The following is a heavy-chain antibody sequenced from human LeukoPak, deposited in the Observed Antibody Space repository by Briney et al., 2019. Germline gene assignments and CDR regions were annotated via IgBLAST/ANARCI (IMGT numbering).Heavy chain of an antibody. J-gene: IGHJ5*01. D-gene: IGHD6-13*01. CDR2: IIGDGGST. CDR3: AKAWLVDRYSSPFDS. CDR1: GFTFSNYA. V-gene: IGHV3-64D*06. Sequence: GGSLRLTCSASGFTFSNYAMHWVRQAPGKGLEYVSAIIGDGGSTYYTDSVKGRFTISRDNSKNTLYLQMSSLRPEDTAVYYCAKAWLVDRYSSPFDSWGQGTLVTVSS.